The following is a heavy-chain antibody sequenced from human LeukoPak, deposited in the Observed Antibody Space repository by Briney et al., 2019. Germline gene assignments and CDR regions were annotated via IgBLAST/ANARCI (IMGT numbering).Heavy chain of an antibody. CDR3: ARRLYGSGSYGDYYYYGMDV. CDR1: GYTFTGYY. D-gene: IGHD3-10*01. V-gene: IGHV1-2*02. CDR2: INPNSGGT. Sequence: ASVKVSCKASGYTFTGYYMHWVRQAPGQGLEWMGWINPNSGGTNYAQKFQGRVTMTRDTSISTAYMELSRLRSDDTAVYYCARRLYGSGSYGDYYYYGMDVWGQGTTVTVSS. J-gene: IGHJ6*02.